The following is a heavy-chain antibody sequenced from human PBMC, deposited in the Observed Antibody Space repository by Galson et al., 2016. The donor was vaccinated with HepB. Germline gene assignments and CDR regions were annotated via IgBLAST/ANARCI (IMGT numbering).Heavy chain of an antibody. J-gene: IGHJ4*02. V-gene: IGHV4-4*02. CDR3: ARQDLWSIEY. D-gene: IGHD2-21*01. CDR2: IYPSGST. Sequence: SETLSLTCAVSGGSISSSHWWSWVRQRPGKGREWIGEIYPSGSTKYNPSLGGRVSISLDKSENHFSLMMTSVTAADTAVYYCARQDLWSIEYWGQGTLVTVSS. CDR1: GGSISSSHW.